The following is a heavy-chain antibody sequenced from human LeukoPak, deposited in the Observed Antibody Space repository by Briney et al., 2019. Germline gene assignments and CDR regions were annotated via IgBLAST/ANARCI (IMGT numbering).Heavy chain of an antibody. J-gene: IGHJ4*02. CDR3: ARENKAAPGSTTTGFFDY. D-gene: IGHD2/OR15-2a*01. Sequence: GGSLRLSCEGSGFIFSDYYISWIRQAPGKGLEWLSYFSSTGRTIYYADSVKGRFTVSRDNANTSLFLQMNGLRAEDTGVYYCARENKAAPGSTTTGFFDYWGQGSLVTVSS. CDR2: FSSTGRTI. CDR1: GFIFSDYY. V-gene: IGHV3-11*01.